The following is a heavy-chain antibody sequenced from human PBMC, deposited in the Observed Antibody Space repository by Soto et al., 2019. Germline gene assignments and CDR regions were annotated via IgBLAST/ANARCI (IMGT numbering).Heavy chain of an antibody. J-gene: IGHJ6*02. Sequence: EVQLVESGGGLVQPGRSLRLSCAASGFTFDDYAMHWVRQAPGKGLEWVSGLSWNGDYMGYVDSVKGRFTMSRDNAKNSLYLQMTSLRAEDTALYYCAKGSRSSYFYGMDVWGQGTTVTVSS. CDR2: LSWNGDYM. V-gene: IGHV3-9*01. D-gene: IGHD2-2*01. CDR3: AKGSRSSYFYGMDV. CDR1: GFTFDDYA.